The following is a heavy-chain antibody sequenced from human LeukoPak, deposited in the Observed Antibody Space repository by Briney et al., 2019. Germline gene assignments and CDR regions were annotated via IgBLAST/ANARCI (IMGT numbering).Heavy chain of an antibody. CDR2: IYHSGST. D-gene: IGHD3-22*01. V-gene: IGHV4-38-2*02. J-gene: IGHJ4*02. Sequence: SETLSPTCTVSHYSTSSNYYWGWIRQPPGKGLEWIGSIYHSGSTYYNPSLKSRVTIPVDTSKNQFSLKLTSVTAADTAVYYCARSSGYMSYWGQGTLVTVSS. CDR3: ARSSGYMSY. CDR1: HYSTSSNYY.